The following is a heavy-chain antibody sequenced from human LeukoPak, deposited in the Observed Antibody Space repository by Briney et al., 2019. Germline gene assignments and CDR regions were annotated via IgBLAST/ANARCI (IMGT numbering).Heavy chain of an antibody. CDR2: INSDGSST. CDR1: GFTFSSYW. J-gene: IGHJ6*02. Sequence: GGSLRLSCAASGFTFSSYWMHWVRQAPGKGLVWVSRINSDGSSTSYADSVKGRFTISRDNAKNTLYLQMNSLRAEDTAVYYCAKDLGPSGWYYYYGMDVWGQGTTVTVSS. D-gene: IGHD6-19*01. V-gene: IGHV3-74*01. CDR3: AKDLGPSGWYYYYGMDV.